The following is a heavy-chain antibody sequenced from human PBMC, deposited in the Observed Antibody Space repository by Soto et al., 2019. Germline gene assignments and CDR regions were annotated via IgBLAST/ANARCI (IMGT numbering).Heavy chain of an antibody. D-gene: IGHD2-8*01. Sequence: QVQLVQSGAEVKKPGSSMKVSCKASGVTFSSYAISWVRQAPGQGLEWMGGIIPLFGTSNYAQKFQGRVTITADESTRTAYMELSSLRSEDTGVYYCASGNLVGTIGGGYYYGMDVWGQWTTVSVSS. V-gene: IGHV1-69*01. CDR2: IIPLFGTS. CDR1: GVTFSSYA. J-gene: IGHJ6*02. CDR3: ASGNLVGTIGGGYYYGMDV.